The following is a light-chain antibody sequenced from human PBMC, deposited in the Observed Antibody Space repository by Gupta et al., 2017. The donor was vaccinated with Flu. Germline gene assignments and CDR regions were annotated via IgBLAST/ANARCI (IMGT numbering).Light chain of an antibody. V-gene: IGLV1-40*01. Sequence: QSALTQPPSVSGAPGQRVTLSCTGSSSNIGAGYDVHWYQQHPGTAPKLLIYGNSNRPSGVPDRFSGSKSGTSASLAITGLQAEDEADYYCKSYDSSLSAVVFGGGTKLTVL. CDR1: SSNIGAGYD. CDR2: GNS. CDR3: KSYDSSLSAVV. J-gene: IGLJ2*01.